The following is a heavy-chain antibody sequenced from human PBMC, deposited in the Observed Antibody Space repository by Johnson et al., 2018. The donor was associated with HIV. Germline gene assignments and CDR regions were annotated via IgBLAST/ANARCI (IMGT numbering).Heavy chain of an antibody. J-gene: IGHJ3*02. V-gene: IGHV3-30*02. Sequence: QVQLVESGGGVVQPGGSLRLSCAASGFIFSSYAMHWVRQAPGKGLEWVAFIWYDGSRKYYPDSVKGRFTISRVNSKNMLYLQMNSLRVEDTAVYYCVKEASRGTGTQAPDAFDIWGQGTVVTVSS. CDR1: GFIFSSYA. CDR2: IWYDGSRK. D-gene: IGHD1-1*01. CDR3: VKEASRGTGTQAPDAFDI.